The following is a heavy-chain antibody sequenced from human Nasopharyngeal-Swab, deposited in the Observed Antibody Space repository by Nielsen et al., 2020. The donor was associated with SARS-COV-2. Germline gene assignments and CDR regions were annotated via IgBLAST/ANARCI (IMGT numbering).Heavy chain of an antibody. Sequence: ASVKVSCKASGYTFTSYGISWVRQAPGQGLEWMGWISAYDGNTNYVQNFQGRVTMTTDTSTSTAYMELRSLRSDDTAVYYCASRIRATGIWGQGTMVTVSS. CDR1: GYTFTSYG. D-gene: IGHD6-13*01. J-gene: IGHJ3*02. CDR3: ASRIRATGI. CDR2: ISAYDGNT. V-gene: IGHV1-18*01.